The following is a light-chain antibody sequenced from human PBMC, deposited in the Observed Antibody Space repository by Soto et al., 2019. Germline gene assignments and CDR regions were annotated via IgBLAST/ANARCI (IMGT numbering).Light chain of an antibody. CDR3: RSYTSSSTYVV. CDR1: STDVGGYNY. Sequence: QSALTQPASVSGSPGQSITISCTGTSTDVGGYNYVSLYQQHPGKAPKLMIYDVSNRPAEVSNRFSGSKSGNTAALTMPGLQAEDEADHCGRSYTSSSTYVVFGGGTKLTVL. J-gene: IGLJ2*01. CDR2: DVS. V-gene: IGLV2-14*01.